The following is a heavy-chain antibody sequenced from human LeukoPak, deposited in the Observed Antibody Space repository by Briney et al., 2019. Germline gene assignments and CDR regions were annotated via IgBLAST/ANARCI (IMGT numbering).Heavy chain of an antibody. CDR1: GFTVSSNY. Sequence: GGPLRLSCAASGFTVSSNYMSWVRQAPGKGLEWVSVIYSGGSTYYADSVNDRFTISRDNSKNTIHLEMNSLRPEDTAVYYCAMDFWSTVTTEWGQGTLVTVSS. CDR2: IYSGGST. CDR3: AMDFWSTVTTE. J-gene: IGHJ4*02. D-gene: IGHD4-17*01. V-gene: IGHV3-53*01.